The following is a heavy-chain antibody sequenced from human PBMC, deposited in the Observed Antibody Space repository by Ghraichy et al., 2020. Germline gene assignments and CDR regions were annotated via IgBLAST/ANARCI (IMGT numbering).Heavy chain of an antibody. V-gene: IGHV1-58*01. Sequence: SVKVSCKASGFTFTSSAVQWVRQARGQRLEWIGWIVVGSGNTNYAQKFQERVTITRDMSTSTAYMELSSLRSEDTAVYYCAADQKSGDSLFYYYYGMDVWGQGTTVTVSS. CDR3: AADQKSGDSLFYYYYGMDV. D-gene: IGHD2-21*02. CDR2: IVVGSGNT. CDR1: GFTFTSSA. J-gene: IGHJ6*02.